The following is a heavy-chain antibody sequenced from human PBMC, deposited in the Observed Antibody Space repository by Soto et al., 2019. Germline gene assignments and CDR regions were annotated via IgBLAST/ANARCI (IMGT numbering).Heavy chain of an antibody. CDR2: IIPISGTA. J-gene: IGHJ6*02. CDR3: ARSQGSSTSLEIYYYYYYGMDV. V-gene: IGHV1-69*01. CDR1: GGTFSSYA. D-gene: IGHD2-2*01. Sequence: QVQLVQSGAEVKKPGSSVKVYCKASGGTFSSYAISWVRQAPGQGLEWMGGIIPISGTANYAQKFQGIVTITADESTSTAYMELSSLRSEDTAVYYCARSQGSSTSLEIYYYYYYGMDVWGQGTTVTVSS.